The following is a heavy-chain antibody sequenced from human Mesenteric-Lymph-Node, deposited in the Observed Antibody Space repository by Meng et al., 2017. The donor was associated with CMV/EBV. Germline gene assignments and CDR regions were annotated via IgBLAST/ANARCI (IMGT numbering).Heavy chain of an antibody. CDR1: GFTFSIYS. Sequence: GESLKISCAASGFTFSIYSMNWVRQAPGKGLEWVSSISSSGSYIYYADSVKGRFTISRDNAENTLYLQMNSLRAEDTAVYYCTRGNSHAHDYWGQGTLVTVSS. CDR2: ISSSGSYI. D-gene: IGHD4-23*01. V-gene: IGHV3-21*01. J-gene: IGHJ4*02. CDR3: TRGNSHAHDY.